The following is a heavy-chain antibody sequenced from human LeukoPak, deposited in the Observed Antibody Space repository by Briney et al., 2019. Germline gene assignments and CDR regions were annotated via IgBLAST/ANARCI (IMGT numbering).Heavy chain of an antibody. D-gene: IGHD3-3*01. J-gene: IGHJ6*02. Sequence: SVKVSCKASGGTFSSYATSWVRQAPGQGLEWMGGIIPIFGTANYAQKFQGRVTITADESTSTAYMELSSLRSEDTAVYYCARVLSGITIFGVVLDVWGQGTTVTVSS. CDR2: IIPIFGTA. CDR3: ARVLSGITIFGVVLDV. CDR1: GGTFSSYA. V-gene: IGHV1-69*01.